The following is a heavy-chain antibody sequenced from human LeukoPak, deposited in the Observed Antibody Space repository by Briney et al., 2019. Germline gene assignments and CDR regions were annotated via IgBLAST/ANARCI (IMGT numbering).Heavy chain of an antibody. CDR3: ARDWSGGPIDL. D-gene: IGHD3-3*01. J-gene: IGHJ5*02. V-gene: IGHV4-61*09. Sequence: SQTLSLTCTVSGGSISSGSYYWSWIRQPAGKGLEWIGYIYYSGSTYYNPSLKSRVTISVDTSKNQFSLKLSSVTAADTAVYYCARDWSGGPIDLWGQGTQVTVSS. CDR2: IYYSGST. CDR1: GGSISSGSYY.